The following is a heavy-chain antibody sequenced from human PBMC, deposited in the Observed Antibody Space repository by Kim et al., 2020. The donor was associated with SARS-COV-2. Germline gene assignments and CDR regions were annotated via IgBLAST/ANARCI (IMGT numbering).Heavy chain of an antibody. CDR2: INYDGSEN. CDR1: GFILSDHW. D-gene: IGHD3-3*01. J-gene: IGHJ3*02. V-gene: IGHV3-74*01. Sequence: GGSLRLSCVASGFILSDHWMHWVRQVPGKGLVWVSRINYDGSENTYADAARGRFTISRDNAKRTLFLHMNSLRAEDTALYYCVRDATIDAGLDMWGQGTMVTV. CDR3: VRDATIDAGLDM.